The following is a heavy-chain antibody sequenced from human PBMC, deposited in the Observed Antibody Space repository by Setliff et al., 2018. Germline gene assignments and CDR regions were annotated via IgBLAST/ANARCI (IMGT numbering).Heavy chain of an antibody. J-gene: IGHJ4*02. CDR2: INHSGST. Sequence: KPSETLSLTCAVYGGSFSGYYWSWIRQPPGKGLEWIGEINHSGSTNYNPSLKSRVTISVDTSKNQFSLKLSSVTAADTAVYYCARVPNFWSGYLDYWGQGTLVTVSS. CDR3: ARVPNFWSGYLDY. CDR1: GGSFSGYY. D-gene: IGHD3-3*01. V-gene: IGHV4-34*01.